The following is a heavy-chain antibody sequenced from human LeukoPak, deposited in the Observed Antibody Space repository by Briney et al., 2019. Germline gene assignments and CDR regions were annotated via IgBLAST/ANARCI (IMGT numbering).Heavy chain of an antibody. Sequence: PSETLSLTCTVSGGTISTFYWSWIRQPPGKGLEWIGNIYYTGSTNYNPSLKSRLTISLATSTNQFSLKLTSVTAADTAVYCCAGPVSGACEMWGRGTMVCVS. CDR2: IYYTGST. CDR3: AGPVSGACEM. V-gene: IGHV4-59*08. D-gene: IGHD3-3*01. CDR1: GGTISTFY. J-gene: IGHJ3*02.